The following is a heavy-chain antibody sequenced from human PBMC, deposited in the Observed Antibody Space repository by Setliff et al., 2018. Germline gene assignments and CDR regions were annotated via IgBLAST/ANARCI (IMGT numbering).Heavy chain of an antibody. CDR1: GYTFSTYG. CDR3: AREVVDRFSSSWYPPTYFDS. Sequence: ASVKVSCKDSGYTFSTYGISWVRQAPGQGLEWMGWISAYNGNTNYAQKLQGRVTMTTDTSTSTAYMELRSLRSDDTAVYYCAREVVDRFSSSWYPPTYFDSWGQGILVTVSS. V-gene: IGHV1-18*01. D-gene: IGHD6-13*01. CDR2: ISAYNGNT. J-gene: IGHJ4*02.